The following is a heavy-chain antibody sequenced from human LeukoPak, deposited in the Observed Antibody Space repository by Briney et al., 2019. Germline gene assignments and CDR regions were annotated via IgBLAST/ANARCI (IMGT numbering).Heavy chain of an antibody. CDR1: GGSISSSNW. CDR2: IYYSGST. D-gene: IGHD3-10*01. J-gene: IGHJ4*02. Sequence: SETLSLTCAVSGGSISSSNWWSWVRQPPGKGLEWIGYIYYSGSTNYNPSLKSRVTISVDTSTNQFSLKLSSVTAADTAVYYCASNYYGSGSLDYWGQGNLVTVSS. CDR3: ASNYYGSGSLDY. V-gene: IGHV4-4*02.